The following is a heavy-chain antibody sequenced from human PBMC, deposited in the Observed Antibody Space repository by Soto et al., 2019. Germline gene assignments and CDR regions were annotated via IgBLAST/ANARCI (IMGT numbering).Heavy chain of an antibody. CDR1: GFTVSNVW. CDR3: TTGFGVTMPDSFDY. Sequence: TGGSLRLSCAASGFTVSNVWIHWVRQAPGKGLEWVGRIKSKTDGGTTDYAAPVKGRFTISRDDSKNTPYLQMNSLKTEDTAVYYCTTGFGVTMPDSFDYWGQGTLVTVSS. V-gene: IGHV3-15*07. J-gene: IGHJ4*02. CDR2: IKSKTDGGTT. D-gene: IGHD1-1*01.